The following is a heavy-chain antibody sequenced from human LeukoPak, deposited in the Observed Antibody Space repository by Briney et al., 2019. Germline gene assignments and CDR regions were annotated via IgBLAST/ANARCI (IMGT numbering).Heavy chain of an antibody. CDR1: GGSISSYY. D-gene: IGHD6-13*01. Sequence: SETLSLTCTVSGGSISSYYWSWIRQPAGKGLEWIGRIYTSGSTNYNPSLKSRVTMSVDTSKNQFSLKLSSVTAADTAVYYCARDRSGGAVRGPLVWFDPWGQGTLVTVSS. J-gene: IGHJ5*02. V-gene: IGHV4-4*07. CDR3: ARDRSGGAVRGPLVWFDP. CDR2: IYTSGST.